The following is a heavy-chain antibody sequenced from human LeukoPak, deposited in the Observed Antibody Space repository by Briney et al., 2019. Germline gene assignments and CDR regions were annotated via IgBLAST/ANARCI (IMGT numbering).Heavy chain of an antibody. CDR3: ARREVEMRASASGNWLGP. J-gene: IGHJ5*02. CDR2: ISYSGTT. CDR1: GGSISSSY. V-gene: IGHV4-59*08. D-gene: IGHD3-10*01. Sequence: SETLSLTCTVSGGSISSSYWNWVRQPPGKGLEWIRRISYSGTTNYNPSLKSRVTISSDTSKNQFSLKLTSVTAADTAVYYCARREVEMRASASGNWLGPWGQGTLVTVSS.